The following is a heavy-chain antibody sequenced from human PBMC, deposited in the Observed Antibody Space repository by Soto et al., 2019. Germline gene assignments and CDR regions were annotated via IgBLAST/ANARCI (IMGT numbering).Heavy chain of an antibody. CDR1: GGSFSGYY. D-gene: IGHD6-25*01. V-gene: IGHV4-34*01. J-gene: IGHJ6*02. CDR2: INHSGST. CDR3: ARRVLTGYHNYGLDV. Sequence: QVQLQQWGAGLLKPSETLSLTCAVSGGSFSGYYWNWIRQSPGKGLEWIGEINHSGSTHYNPSLKRRISMSADTSKNQFSLKLNSVTAADTSVYYCARRVLTGYHNYGLDVWGQGTTVTVSS.